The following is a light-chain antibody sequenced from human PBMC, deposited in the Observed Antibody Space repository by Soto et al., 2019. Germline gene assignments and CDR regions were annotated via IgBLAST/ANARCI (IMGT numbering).Light chain of an antibody. Sequence: QPVLTQSPSASASLGASVKLTCTLSSGHSSYAIAWHQQQPEKGPRYLMKLNSDGSHTKGDRIPDRFSGSSSGAERYLTISSLQSEDEADYYCQTWGTGNVVFGGGTKLTVL. CDR1: SGHSSYA. V-gene: IGLV4-69*01. J-gene: IGLJ2*01. CDR2: LNSDGSH. CDR3: QTWGTGNVV.